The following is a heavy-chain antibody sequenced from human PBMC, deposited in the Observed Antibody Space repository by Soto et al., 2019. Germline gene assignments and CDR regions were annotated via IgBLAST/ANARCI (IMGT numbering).Heavy chain of an antibody. J-gene: IGHJ4*02. CDR2: ISGSGGST. CDR1: GFTFSSYA. CDR3: AKVRVTIFGVVINFDY. D-gene: IGHD3-3*01. V-gene: IGHV3-23*01. Sequence: GGSLRLSCAASGFTFSSYAMSWVRQAPGKGLEWVSAISGSGGSTYYADSVKGRFTISRDNSKNTLYLQMNSLRAEDTAVYYCAKVRVTIFGVVINFDYWGQGTLVTVSS.